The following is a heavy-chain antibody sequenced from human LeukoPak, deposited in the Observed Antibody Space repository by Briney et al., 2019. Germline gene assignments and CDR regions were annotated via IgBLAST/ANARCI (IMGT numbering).Heavy chain of an antibody. V-gene: IGHV1-2*02. J-gene: IGHJ4*02. CDR1: GYTFTGYY. CDR3: ARVPRRVEGDFDH. D-gene: IGHD3-10*01. CDR2: INPNSGGT. Sequence: ASVKVSCKASGYTFTGYYMHWVRQAPGQGLEWMGWINPNSGGTNYAQKFQGRVTMTRGTSISTAYMELSRLRSDDTAVYYCARVPRRVEGDFDHWGQGTLVTVSS.